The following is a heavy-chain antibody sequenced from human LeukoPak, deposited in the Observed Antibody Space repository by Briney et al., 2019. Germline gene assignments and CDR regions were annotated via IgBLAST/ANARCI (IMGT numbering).Heavy chain of an antibody. CDR3: ARPYCSSKTCTRWFDP. D-gene: IGHD2-2*01. J-gene: IGHJ5*02. CDR1: GYTSNSYD. Sequence: ASVKVSCKASGYTSNSYDIHWVRQAAGQGLEWMGWVNPNSGNSGYEEKFQGRVNITMNTSITTAYLGLDNLTSEDTAVYYCARPYCSSKTCTRWFDPWGQGTLVTVSA. CDR2: VNPNSGNS. V-gene: IGHV1-8*01.